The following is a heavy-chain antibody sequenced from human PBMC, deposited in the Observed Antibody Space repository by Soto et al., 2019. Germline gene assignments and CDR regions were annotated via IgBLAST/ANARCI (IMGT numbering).Heavy chain of an antibody. J-gene: IGHJ6*02. Sequence: QVQLVESGGGVVQPGRSLRLSCGASGFKFSTYGMHWVRQAPGKGLEWVAVISYDGNNKDYADSVKGRFTISRDNSKNTSYLQMNSLRAADTAVYYCSNGLVGYVFGVQDYYFGMDVWGQGTTVAVSS. CDR2: ISYDGNNK. CDR1: GFKFSTYG. V-gene: IGHV3-30*18. D-gene: IGHD1-26*01. CDR3: SNGLVGYVFGVQDYYFGMDV.